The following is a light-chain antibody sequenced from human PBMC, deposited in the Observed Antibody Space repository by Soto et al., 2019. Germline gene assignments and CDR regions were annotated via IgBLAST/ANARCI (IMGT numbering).Light chain of an antibody. V-gene: IGKV1-5*03. CDR1: QSISYW. CDR3: QQYYSSPFT. Sequence: DIQMTQSPYTLSASIGDRVTITCRASQSISYWLAWYQQKPGKAPKLLIYKASSLESGVPSRFSGSGYGTEFTFSISSLQPDDFATYYCQQYYSSPFTFGPGTKVDIK. CDR2: KAS. J-gene: IGKJ3*01.